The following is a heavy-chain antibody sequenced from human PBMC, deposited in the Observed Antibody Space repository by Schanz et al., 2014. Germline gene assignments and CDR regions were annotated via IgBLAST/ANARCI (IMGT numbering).Heavy chain of an antibody. CDR1: GFTFSAYG. CDR2: ITYDGSNT. D-gene: IGHD2-2*01. Sequence: QVQLVESGGGVVQPGRSLRLSCAASGFTFSAYGMHWVRQPPGKGLEWVAIITYDGSNTYHADSVKGRFTISRDNSKNTLYLQMNSLRAEDTAVYYCIRGDIMVVPVAHFWGQGILVTVSS. J-gene: IGHJ4*02. CDR3: IRGDIMVVPVAHF. V-gene: IGHV3-30*03.